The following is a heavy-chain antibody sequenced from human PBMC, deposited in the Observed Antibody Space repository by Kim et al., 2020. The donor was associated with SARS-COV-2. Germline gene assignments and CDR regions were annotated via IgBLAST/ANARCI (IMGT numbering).Heavy chain of an antibody. V-gene: IGHV4-31*03. D-gene: IGHD3-3*01. CDR3: ARVTTIFGVVIQSFDY. Sequence: SETLSLTCTVSGGSISSGGYYWSWIRQHPGKGLEWIGYIYYSGSTYYNPSLKSRVTISVDTSKNQFSLKLSSVTAADTAVYYCARVTTIFGVVIQSFDYWGPGTLVTVSS. CDR1: GGSISSGGYY. J-gene: IGHJ4*02. CDR2: IYYSGST.